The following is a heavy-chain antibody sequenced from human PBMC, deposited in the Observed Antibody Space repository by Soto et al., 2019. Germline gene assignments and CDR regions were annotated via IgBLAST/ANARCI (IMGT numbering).Heavy chain of an antibody. D-gene: IGHD5-18*01. CDR1: GFTFSSYE. Sequence: GGSLSLSCAASGFTFSSYEMNWVRQAPGKGLEWVSYISSSGSTIYYADSVKGRFTISRDNAKNSLYLQMNSLRAEDTAVYYCARVLGIQLWCMDYWGQGTLVTV. CDR2: ISSSGSTI. V-gene: IGHV3-48*03. CDR3: ARVLGIQLWCMDY. J-gene: IGHJ4*02.